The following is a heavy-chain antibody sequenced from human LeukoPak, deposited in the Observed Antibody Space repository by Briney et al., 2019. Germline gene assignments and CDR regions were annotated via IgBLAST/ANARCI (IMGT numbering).Heavy chain of an antibody. CDR1: GGSIIGSIYS. CDR2: IYSSGST. D-gene: IGHD3-22*01. V-gene: IGHV4-39*01. CDR3: ARHLFGSGYYPDY. J-gene: IGHJ4*02. Sequence: SETLSLTCSVSGGSIIGSIYSWGWIRQPPGKGLEWIGTIYSSGSTYYNPSLKSRVTISVDTSKNQFSLKLTSVTATDTAVYYCARHLFGSGYYPDYWGQGTLVTVSS.